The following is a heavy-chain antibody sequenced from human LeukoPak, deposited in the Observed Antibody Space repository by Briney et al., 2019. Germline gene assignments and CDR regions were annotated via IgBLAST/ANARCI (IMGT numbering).Heavy chain of an antibody. J-gene: IGHJ4*02. CDR2: ISSSGTNI. D-gene: IGHD6-13*01. V-gene: IGHV3-48*03. CDR3: ARGPSIAAAGTGDY. CDR1: GFTFSNYD. Sequence: GGSLRLSCAASGFTFSNYDMNWVRQAPGKGLEWISYISSSGTNIKYADSVKGRFTISRDNAKNSLYLQMDSLRAEDTAVYYCARGPSIAAAGTGDYWGQGTLVTVSS.